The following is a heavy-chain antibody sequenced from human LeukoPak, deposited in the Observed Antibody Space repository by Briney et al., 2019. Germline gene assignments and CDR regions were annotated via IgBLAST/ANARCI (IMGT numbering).Heavy chain of an antibody. CDR2: ISSSSSYI. J-gene: IGHJ4*02. V-gene: IGHV3-21*01. CDR3: ARDPSLTMVRGPVDY. CDR1: GFTFSSYS. D-gene: IGHD3-10*01. Sequence: KSSGSLRLSCSASGFTFSSYSMNWLRQAPGKGREGVSSISSSSSYIYYADSVKGRFTISRDNAKTSLYLQMNSLRAEDTAVYYCARDPSLTMVRGPVDYWGQGTLVTVSS.